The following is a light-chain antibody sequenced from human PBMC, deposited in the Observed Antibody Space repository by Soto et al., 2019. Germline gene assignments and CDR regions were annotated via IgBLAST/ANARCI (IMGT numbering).Light chain of an antibody. V-gene: IGLV2-14*01. J-gene: IGLJ1*01. Sequence: SVLTQPASVSGSPGQSITISCTGTSSDVGGYNYVSWYQQHPGKAPKLMIYEVSNRPSGVSNRFSGSKSGNTASLTISGLQAEDEADYYCSSYTSRYIYVFGTGTKVTVL. CDR3: SSYTSRYIYV. CDR2: EVS. CDR1: SSDVGGYNY.